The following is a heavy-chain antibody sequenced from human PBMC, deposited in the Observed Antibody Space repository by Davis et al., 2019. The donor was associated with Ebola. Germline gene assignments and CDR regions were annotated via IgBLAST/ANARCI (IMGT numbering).Heavy chain of an antibody. J-gene: IGHJ6*02. CDR3: ARDHVPIVVVPAAIIYYYYGMDV. Sequence: GESLKISCAASGFTFSNYGMHWLRQAPGKGLEWVAVIWYDGTNQYYADSVKGRFTISRDNSKNTLHLQMNSLRAEDTAVYYCARDHVPIVVVPAAIIYYYYGMDVWGQGTTVTVSS. CDR2: IWYDGTNQ. D-gene: IGHD2-2*01. CDR1: GFTFSNYG. V-gene: IGHV3-33*01.